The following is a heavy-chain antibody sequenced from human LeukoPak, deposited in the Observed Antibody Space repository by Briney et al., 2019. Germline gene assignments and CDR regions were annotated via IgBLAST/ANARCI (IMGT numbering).Heavy chain of an antibody. V-gene: IGHV1-69*13. CDR1: GGTFSSYA. CDR3: ARDAEVRGAPRWYNWFDP. Sequence: ASVKVSCKASGGTFSSYAISWVRQAPGQGLEWMGGIIPIFGTANYAQKFQGRVTITADESTSTAYMELSSLRSEDTAVYYCARDAEVRGAPRWYNWFDPWGQGTLVTVSS. D-gene: IGHD3-10*01. CDR2: IIPIFGTA. J-gene: IGHJ5*02.